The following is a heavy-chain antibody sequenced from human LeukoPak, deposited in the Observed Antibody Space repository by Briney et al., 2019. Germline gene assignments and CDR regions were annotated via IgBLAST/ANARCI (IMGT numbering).Heavy chain of an antibody. CDR2: IRYDGSNK. D-gene: IGHD6-13*01. V-gene: IGHV3-30*02. Sequence: GGSLRLSCAASGFTFSSYGMHWVRQAPGKGLEWVAFIRYDGSNKYYADSVKGRFTISRDNSKNTLYLQMNSLRAEDTAVYYCAKVGQYSSSWDFDYWGPGTLVTGSS. J-gene: IGHJ4*02. CDR3: AKVGQYSSSWDFDY. CDR1: GFTFSSYG.